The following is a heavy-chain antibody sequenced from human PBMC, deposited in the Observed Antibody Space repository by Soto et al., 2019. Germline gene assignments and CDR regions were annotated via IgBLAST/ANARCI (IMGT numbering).Heavy chain of an antibody. V-gene: IGHV3-23*04. D-gene: IGHD3-22*01. CDR1: GFTFRDHA. CDR3: AKDRYYDTPGWFDP. CDR2: ISANGGSI. Sequence: VQLVESGGGVVQPGRSLRLSCVGSGFTFRDHAMRWVRQAPGRGLEWVSAISANGGSIQHADSVKGRFSVSRDNAKNTVYLQMDNLRTEDSAVYYCAKDRYYDTPGWFDPWGQGSRVIVSS. J-gene: IGHJ5*02.